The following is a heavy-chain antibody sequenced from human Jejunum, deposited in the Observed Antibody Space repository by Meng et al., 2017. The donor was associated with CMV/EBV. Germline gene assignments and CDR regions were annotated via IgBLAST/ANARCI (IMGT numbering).Heavy chain of an antibody. Sequence: SFSASGFTISRHSMSWVRQAPGKRLKWVASITGSGGNTYYADSVKGRFTISRDNSKNTLYLQMNSLRADDTAVYYCARLSDSWGQGTLVTVSS. V-gene: IGHV3-23*01. CDR2: ITGSGGNT. J-gene: IGHJ4*02. CDR3: ARLSDS. CDR1: GFTISRHS. D-gene: IGHD2-15*01.